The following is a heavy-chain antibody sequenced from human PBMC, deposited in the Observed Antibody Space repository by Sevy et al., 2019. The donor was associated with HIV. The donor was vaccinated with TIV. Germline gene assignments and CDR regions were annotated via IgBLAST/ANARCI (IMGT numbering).Heavy chain of an antibody. V-gene: IGHV4-61*02. CDR2: IYTSGST. Sequence: SETLSLTCTVSGGYISSGSYYWSWIRQPAGKGLEWIGRIYTSGSTNYNPSLKSRVTISVDTSKNQFSLKLSSVTAADTAVYYCARAPGRTAFDIWGQGTMVTVSS. CDR3: ARAPGRTAFDI. CDR1: GGYISSGSYY. J-gene: IGHJ3*02. D-gene: IGHD1-1*01.